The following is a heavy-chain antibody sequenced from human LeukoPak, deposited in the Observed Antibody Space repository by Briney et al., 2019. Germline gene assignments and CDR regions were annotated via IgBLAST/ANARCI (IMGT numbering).Heavy chain of an antibody. Sequence: GGSLRLSCAASGFTFSSYGMHWVRQAPGKGLEWVAVISYDGSNKYYADSVKGRFTISRDNSKNTLYLQMNSLRAEDTAVYYCAKEFVPLLYGDYGDYWGQGTLVTVSS. CDR3: AKEFVPLLYGDYGDY. D-gene: IGHD4-17*01. J-gene: IGHJ4*02. V-gene: IGHV3-30*18. CDR2: ISYDGSNK. CDR1: GFTFSSYG.